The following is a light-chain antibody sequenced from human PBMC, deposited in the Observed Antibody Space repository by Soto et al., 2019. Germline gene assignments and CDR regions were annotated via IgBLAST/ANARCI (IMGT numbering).Light chain of an antibody. V-gene: IGLV7-46*01. CDR1: TGAVTSNHH. CDR2: DTS. J-gene: IGLJ7*01. Sequence: QAVVTQEPSLTVYPGGTVTLTCGSITGAVTSNHHPYWFQQKAGQAPRTLIYDTSNKHSWTPARFSGSLLGDKAALTLSGAQPEDEAQYYCLLSYNAARVFGGGTQLTVL. CDR3: LLSYNAARV.